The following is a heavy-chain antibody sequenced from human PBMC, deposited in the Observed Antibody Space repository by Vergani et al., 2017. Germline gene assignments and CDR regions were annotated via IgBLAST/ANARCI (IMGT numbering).Heavy chain of an antibody. CDR3: ARVYYDSSGYYSYYFDY. Sequence: QLQLQESGPGLVKPSETLSLTCTVSGGSISSSSYYWSWIRQPPGKGLEWIGYIYHSGSTYYNPSLKSRVTISVDRSKNQFSLKLSSVTAADTAVYYCARVYYDSSGYYSYYFDYWGQGTLVTVSS. J-gene: IGHJ4*02. CDR1: GGSISSSSYY. D-gene: IGHD3-22*01. V-gene: IGHV4-30-2*01. CDR2: IYHSGST.